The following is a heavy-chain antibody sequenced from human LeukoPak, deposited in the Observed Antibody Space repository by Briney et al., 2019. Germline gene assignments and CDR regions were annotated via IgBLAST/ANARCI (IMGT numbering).Heavy chain of an antibody. J-gene: IGHJ6*02. Sequence: SETLSLTCTVSLGSISSYYWSWIRQPPGKGLEWIGYIYYSGSTNYNPSLKSRVTISVDTSKNQFSLKLSSVTAADTAVYYCARDIRVGSSPERYYYYYGMDVWGQGTTVTVSS. CDR1: LGSISSYY. V-gene: IGHV4-59*01. CDR3: ARDIRVGSSPERYYYYYGMDV. CDR2: IYYSGST. D-gene: IGHD6-13*01.